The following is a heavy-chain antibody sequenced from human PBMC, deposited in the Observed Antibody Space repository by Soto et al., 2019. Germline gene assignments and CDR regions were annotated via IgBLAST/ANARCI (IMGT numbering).Heavy chain of an antibody. CDR1: GFTFSNYA. CDR2: ISGGDTS. D-gene: IGHD6-19*01. CDR3: AKEGTSGLYYFDY. J-gene: IGHJ4*02. Sequence: QPGGSLRLSCAVSGFTFSNYAISWVRQAPGKGLEWVSIISGGDTSYYADSVKGRFTISRDNSRNTLHLQMNSLRAGVSAKYYCAKEGTSGLYYFDYWGPGTLVTVSS. V-gene: IGHV3-23*01.